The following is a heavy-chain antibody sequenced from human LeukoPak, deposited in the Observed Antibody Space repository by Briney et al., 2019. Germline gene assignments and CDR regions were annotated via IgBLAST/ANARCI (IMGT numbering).Heavy chain of an antibody. CDR1: GGSISSFY. V-gene: IGHV4-59*01. Sequence: SETLSLTCSVSGGSISSFYWNWIRQPPGKGLEWIGSIYYSGSTNYNPSLKSRVTISLDTSKNHVSLKLNSVTAADAAVYFCAKGRWNGMDVWGRGTTVTVSS. CDR2: IYYSGST. CDR3: AKGRWNGMDV. D-gene: IGHD4-23*01. J-gene: IGHJ6*02.